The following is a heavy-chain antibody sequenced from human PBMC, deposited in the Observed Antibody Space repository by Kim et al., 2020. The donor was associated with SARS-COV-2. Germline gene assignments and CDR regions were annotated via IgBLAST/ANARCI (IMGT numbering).Heavy chain of an antibody. Sequence: SETLSLTCTVSGGSISSSSYYWGWIRQPPGKGLEWIGSIYYSGSTYYNPSLKSRVTISVDTSKNQFSLKLSSVTAADTAVYYCARLPQIVCSGGLECGGFDIWGQGTMVTVSS. CDR3: ARLPQIVCSGGLECGGFDI. J-gene: IGHJ3*02. CDR2: IYYSGST. V-gene: IGHV4-39*01. CDR1: GGSISSSSYY. D-gene: IGHD2-15*01.